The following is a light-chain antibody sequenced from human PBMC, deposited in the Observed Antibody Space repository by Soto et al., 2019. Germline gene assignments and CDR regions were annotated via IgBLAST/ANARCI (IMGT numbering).Light chain of an antibody. CDR2: DAS. Sequence: EIVLTQSPGTLSLSPGERATLSCRASQSLSGNNLAWYQQKSGQAPRLLIYDASTRATGIPDRFSGSGSGTDFIFTISRLEPEDFAVYYCQQSSTSPFTFGQGSNLEIK. CDR3: QQSSTSPFT. J-gene: IGKJ2*01. CDR1: QSLSGNN. V-gene: IGKV3-20*01.